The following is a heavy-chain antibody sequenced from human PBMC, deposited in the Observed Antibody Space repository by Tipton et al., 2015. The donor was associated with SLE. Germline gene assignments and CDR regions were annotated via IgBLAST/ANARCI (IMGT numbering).Heavy chain of an antibody. Sequence: SLRLSCAASGFTFSSYAMSWVRQAPGKGLEWVSLIYSGGRTYYADSVKGRFTISRDNSKNTLYLQMNSLRAEDTAVYYCAKDIAAAGTAFDYWGQGTLVTVSS. V-gene: IGHV3-23*03. D-gene: IGHD6-13*01. CDR2: IYSGGRT. J-gene: IGHJ4*02. CDR3: AKDIAAAGTAFDY. CDR1: GFTFSSYA.